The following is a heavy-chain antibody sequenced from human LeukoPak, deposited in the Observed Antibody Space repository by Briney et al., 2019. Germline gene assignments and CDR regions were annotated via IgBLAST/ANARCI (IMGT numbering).Heavy chain of an antibody. CDR1: GGSISSYY. Sequence: SETLSLTCTVSGGSISSYYWSWIRQPPGKGLEWIGYIYYSGSTNYNPSLKSRVTISVDTSKNQFSLKLSSVTAADTAVYYCARARYGSGSYYIGEYNWFDPWGQGTLVTVSS. V-gene: IGHV4-59*01. CDR3: ARARYGSGSYYIGEYNWFDP. CDR2: IYYSGST. D-gene: IGHD3-10*01. J-gene: IGHJ5*02.